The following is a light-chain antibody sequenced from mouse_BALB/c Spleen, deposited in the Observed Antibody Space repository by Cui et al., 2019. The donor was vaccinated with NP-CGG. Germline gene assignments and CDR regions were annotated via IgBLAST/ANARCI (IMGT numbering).Light chain of an antibody. CDR1: TGAVTTSNY. CDR3: ALWYSNHWV. V-gene: IGLV1*01. CDR2: GTN. J-gene: IGLJ1*01. Sequence: QAVVTQESALTTSPGETVTLTCRSSTGAVTTSNYANGVQEKPDHLFTGLIGGTNNRAPGVPPRFSGSLIGDKAALTITGTQTEDEAIYFCALWYSNHWVFGGGTKLTVL.